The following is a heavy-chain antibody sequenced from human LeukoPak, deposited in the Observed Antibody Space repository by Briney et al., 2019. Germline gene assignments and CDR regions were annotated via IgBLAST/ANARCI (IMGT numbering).Heavy chain of an antibody. CDR2: INQGGET. CDR3: ARDKGGMVPFDH. Sequence: GGSLRLSCAASGFTFGTFWMSWVRQALGKGLEWVANINQGGETDYVDSVKGRFTIARDDSKNLLYLQMNSLRPEDTAMYFCARDKGGMVPFDHWGQGTLVTVSS. CDR1: GFTFGTFW. V-gene: IGHV3-7*01. D-gene: IGHD3-10*01. J-gene: IGHJ4*02.